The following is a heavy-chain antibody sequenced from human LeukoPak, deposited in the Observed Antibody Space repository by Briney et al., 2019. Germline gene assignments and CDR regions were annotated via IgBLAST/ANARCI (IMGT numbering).Heavy chain of an antibody. CDR3: ARGGYSSGLYVFDY. J-gene: IGHJ4*02. V-gene: IGHV4-59*01. D-gene: IGHD6-19*01. Sequence: PSETLSLTCTVSGGSISSSYWSWIRQPPGKGLEWIGYIYYSGSTNYNPSLKSRVTISVDTSKNQFSLKLTSVTAADTAVYYCARGGYSSGLYVFDYWGQGTLVTVSS. CDR2: IYYSGST. CDR1: GGSISSSY.